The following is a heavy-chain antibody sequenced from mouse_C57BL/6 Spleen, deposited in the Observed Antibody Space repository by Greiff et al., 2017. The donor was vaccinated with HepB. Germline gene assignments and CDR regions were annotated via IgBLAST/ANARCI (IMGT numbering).Heavy chain of an antibody. CDR1: GYTFTDYE. CDR3: TRNWDFDY. Sequence: VQGVESGAELVRPGASVTLSCKASGYTFTDYEMHWVKQTPVHGLEWIGAIDPETGGTAYNQKFKGKAILTADKSSSTAYMELRSLTSEDSAVYYCTRNWDFDYWGQGTTLTVSS. CDR2: IDPETGGT. D-gene: IGHD4-1*01. V-gene: IGHV1-15*01. J-gene: IGHJ2*01.